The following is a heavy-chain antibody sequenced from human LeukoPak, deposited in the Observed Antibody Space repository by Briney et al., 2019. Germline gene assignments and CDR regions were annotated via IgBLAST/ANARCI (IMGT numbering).Heavy chain of an antibody. D-gene: IGHD1-1*01. CDR1: GFTFSSYW. CDR2: IKQDGSEK. CDR3: ATDRPHPRNEPTNFDY. Sequence: GGSLRLSCAASGFTFSSYWMSWVRQAPGKGLEWVANIKQDGSEKYYVDSVKGRFTISRDNSKNTLYLQMSSLRAEDTAIYYCATDRPHPRNEPTNFDYWGQEPWSPSPQ. V-gene: IGHV3-7*05. J-gene: IGHJ4*01.